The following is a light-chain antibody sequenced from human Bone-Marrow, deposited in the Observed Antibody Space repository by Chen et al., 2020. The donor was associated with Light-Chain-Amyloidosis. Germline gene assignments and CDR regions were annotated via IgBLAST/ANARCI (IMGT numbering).Light chain of an antibody. Sequence: DVVMTQTPPSLSFTPVQPASISCKSSQSLLYSNGVTYLYWFLQKPGQPPQLLIYEAFNRFSGVPHRFSGSGSGTDFTLKISRVEAEDVGTYYCMQSIHLRTFGQGTKVEIK. V-gene: IGKV2D-29*01. CDR1: QSLLYSNGVTY. CDR2: EAF. CDR3: MQSIHLRT. J-gene: IGKJ1*01.